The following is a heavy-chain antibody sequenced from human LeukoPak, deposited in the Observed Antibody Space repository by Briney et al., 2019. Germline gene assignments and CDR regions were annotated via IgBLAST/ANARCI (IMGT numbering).Heavy chain of an antibody. CDR1: GFPFSSYA. CDR2: ISGSGGST. Sequence: GGSLRLSCAASGFPFSSYAMSWVRQAPGKGLEWVSAISGSGGSTYYADSVKGRFTISRDNSKNTLYLQMDSLRAEDTAVYYCAKTPGFYGPFDYWGQGTLVTVSS. CDR3: AKTPGFYGPFDY. J-gene: IGHJ4*02. D-gene: IGHD3-3*01. V-gene: IGHV3-23*01.